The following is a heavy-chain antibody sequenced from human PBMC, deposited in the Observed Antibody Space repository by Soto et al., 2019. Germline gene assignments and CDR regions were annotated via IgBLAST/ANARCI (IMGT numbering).Heavy chain of an antibody. CDR2: IIPIFGTA. Sequence: SVKVSCKASGGTFSSYAISWVRQAPGQGLEWMGGIIPIFGTANYAQKFQGRVTITADESTSTAYMELSSLRSEDTAVYYCARVTGSGLLGPSIPIFGTPYLDYYYYGMDLWGQATTVTVSS. J-gene: IGHJ6*02. V-gene: IGHV1-69*13. CDR3: ARVTGSGLLGPSIPIFGTPYLDYYYYGMDL. D-gene: IGHD3-3*01. CDR1: GGTFSSYA.